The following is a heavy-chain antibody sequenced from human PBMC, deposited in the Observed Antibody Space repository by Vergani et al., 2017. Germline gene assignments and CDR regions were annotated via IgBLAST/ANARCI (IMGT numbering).Heavy chain of an antibody. J-gene: IGHJ4*02. D-gene: IGHD1-14*01. CDR1: GYTFTDYF. Sequence: QVQLVQSGAEVKKPGASVKVSCKASGYTFTDYFMHWVRQAPGQGLEWMGWINPNSGGTNYAQKFQGRVTMTRDTSISTAYMELSNLRSGDTAVCYCARVGTSSNRDYFDYWGQGTLVTVSS. CDR2: INPNSGGT. V-gene: IGHV1-2*02. CDR3: ARVGTSSNRDYFDY.